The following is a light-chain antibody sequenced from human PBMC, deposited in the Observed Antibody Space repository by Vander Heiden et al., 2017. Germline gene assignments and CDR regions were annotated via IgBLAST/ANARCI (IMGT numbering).Light chain of an antibody. CDR1: SSDVGGYNY. CDR3: STYTSSSTLVV. V-gene: IGLV2-14*03. J-gene: IGLJ2*01. Sequence: QSVLTQPASVAGSPGHSITISCTGTSSDVGGYNYVSWYQQQPGKAPKLMIYDVNKRPSGGSNRFSGSKSGNTASLTTSGLQAEDEADYYCSTYTSSSTLVVFGGGTKLTVL. CDR2: DVN.